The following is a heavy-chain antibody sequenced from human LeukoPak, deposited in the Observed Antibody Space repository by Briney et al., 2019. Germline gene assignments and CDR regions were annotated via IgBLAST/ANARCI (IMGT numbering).Heavy chain of an antibody. CDR3: ARKGYYYDSSGYQGAFDI. D-gene: IGHD3-22*01. J-gene: IGHJ3*02. CDR2: ISYDGSNK. Sequence: PGGSLRLSCAASGFTFSSYAMHWVRQAPGKGLEWVAVISYDGSNKYYADSVKGRFTISRDNSKNTLYLQMNSLRAEDTAVYYCARKGYYYDSSGYQGAFDIWGQGTMVTVSS. CDR1: GFTFSSYA. V-gene: IGHV3-30-3*01.